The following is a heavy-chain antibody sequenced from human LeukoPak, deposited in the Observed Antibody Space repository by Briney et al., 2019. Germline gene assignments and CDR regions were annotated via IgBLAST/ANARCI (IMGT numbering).Heavy chain of an antibody. CDR3: ARGTAYYYDSSGYLHFDY. CDR2: INPNSGGT. J-gene: IGHJ4*02. D-gene: IGHD3-22*01. V-gene: IGHV1-2*02. Sequence: ASVKVSCKASGYTFTSYYMHWVRQAPGQGLEWMGWINPNSGGTNYAQKFQGRVTMTRDTSISTAYMELSRLRSDDTAVYYCARGTAYYYDSSGYLHFDYWGQGTLVTVSS. CDR1: GYTFTSYY.